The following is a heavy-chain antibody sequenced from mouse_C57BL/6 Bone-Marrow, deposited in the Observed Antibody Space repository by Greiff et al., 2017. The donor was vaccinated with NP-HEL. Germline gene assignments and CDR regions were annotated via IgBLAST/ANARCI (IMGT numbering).Heavy chain of an antibody. Sequence: QVQLQQSGAELMKPGASVKLSCKATGYTFTGYWIEWVKQRPGHGLEWIGEILPGSGSPKYNEKFKGKATFTADTSSNTAYMQLSSLTTEDSAIYYCARLIDGYYLFAYWGQGTLVTVSA. CDR3: ARLIDGYYLFAY. CDR2: ILPGSGSP. V-gene: IGHV1-9*01. J-gene: IGHJ3*01. D-gene: IGHD2-3*01. CDR1: GYTFTGYW.